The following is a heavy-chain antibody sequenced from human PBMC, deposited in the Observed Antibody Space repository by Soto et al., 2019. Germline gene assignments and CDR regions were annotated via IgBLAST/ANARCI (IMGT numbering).Heavy chain of an antibody. Sequence: GGSLRLSCAASGFTFSSYSMHWVRQAPGKGLEWVAVIWNDGSNKYYADSVKGRFTISRDNSKNTLYLQMNSLRAEDTAVYYCASKRRLQLGEFFPDAFAIWGQGTMVTVSS. CDR1: GFTFSSYS. CDR2: IWNDGSNK. J-gene: IGHJ3*02. V-gene: IGHV3-33*03. CDR3: ASKRRLQLGEFFPDAFAI. D-gene: IGHD3-16*01.